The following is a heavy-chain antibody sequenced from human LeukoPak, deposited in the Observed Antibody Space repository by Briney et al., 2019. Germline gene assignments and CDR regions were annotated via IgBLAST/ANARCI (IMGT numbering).Heavy chain of an antibody. CDR1: GFTFSSYA. CDR2: ISGSGGST. V-gene: IGHV3-23*01. Sequence: GGSLRLSCAASGFTFSSYAMSWVRQAPGKGLEWGSSISGSGGSTYYADSVKGRFTSSRDNAKDTLDLQMNSLRAEDTDVYYCAKDLGDSGSYPEYFQNWGQGTLVTVSS. D-gene: IGHD6-6*01. CDR3: AKDLGDSGSYPEYFQN. J-gene: IGHJ1*01.